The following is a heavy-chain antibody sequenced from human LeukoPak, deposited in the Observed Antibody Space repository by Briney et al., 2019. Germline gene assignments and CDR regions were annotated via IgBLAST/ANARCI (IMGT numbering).Heavy chain of an antibody. CDR2: IYYSGST. CDR1: GGSISSGDYY. V-gene: IGHV4-30-4*01. CDR3: ASTFGGVIALYGMDV. J-gene: IGHJ6*04. D-gene: IGHD3-16*02. Sequence: SETLSLTCTVSGGSISSGDYYWSWIRQPPGTGLEWIGYIYYSGSTYYNPSLKSRVTISVDTSKNQFSLKLSSVTAADTAVYYCASTFGGVIALYGMDVWGKGTTVTVSS.